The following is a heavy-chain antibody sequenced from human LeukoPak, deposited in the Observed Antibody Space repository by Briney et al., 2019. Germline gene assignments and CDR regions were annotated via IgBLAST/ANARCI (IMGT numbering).Heavy chain of an antibody. CDR3: ARRWNYGRNYYIDV. CDR1: GFLVSSNY. V-gene: IGHV4-34*01. Sequence: MTGGTLRLSCAASGFLVSSNYMSWIRQPPGKGLEWIGEINDSGRTNYNPSLMSRVTVSVDTSKKQFSLRLTSVTATDTAVYYCARRWNYGRNYYIDVWGKGATVSVSS. J-gene: IGHJ6*03. CDR2: INDSGRT. D-gene: IGHD1-7*01.